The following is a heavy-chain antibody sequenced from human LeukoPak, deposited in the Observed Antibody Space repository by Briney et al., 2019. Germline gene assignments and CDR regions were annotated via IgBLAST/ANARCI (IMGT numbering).Heavy chain of an antibody. CDR3: ARPGVGSGRYGAFDI. D-gene: IGHD5-18*01. CDR1: GGSITSGSYY. J-gene: IGHJ3*02. Sequence: SETLSLTCTVSGGSITSGSYYWSWTRQPAGKGLEWIGRIYPSGNSNYNPSLKSRLTMSIDTSKNQFSLKLNSVTAADTAVYYCARPGVGSGRYGAFDIWGQGTWVTVSS. V-gene: IGHV4-61*02. CDR2: IYPSGNS.